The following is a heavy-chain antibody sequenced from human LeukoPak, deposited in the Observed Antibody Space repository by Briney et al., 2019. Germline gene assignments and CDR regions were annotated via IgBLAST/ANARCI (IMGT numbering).Heavy chain of an antibody. CDR2: IRYRSSPI. CDR3: ARAYPPLRTAAAGDQ. CDR1: GLTFSDCD. Sequence: PGGSLRLSCTASGLTFSDCDMSWVRQAPGKGLKWVSSIRYRSSPINYADSVKGRFTISRDNAKNSLYLQMDSLRAGDTAVYYCARAYPPLRTAAAGDQWGQGTLVTVSS. J-gene: IGHJ4*02. D-gene: IGHD6-13*01. V-gene: IGHV3-21*01.